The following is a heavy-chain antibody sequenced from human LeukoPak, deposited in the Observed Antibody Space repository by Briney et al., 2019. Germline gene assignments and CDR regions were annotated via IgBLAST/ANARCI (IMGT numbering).Heavy chain of an antibody. J-gene: IGHJ4*02. D-gene: IGHD4-17*01. CDR2: VDWGDDK. Sequence: SGPALLKPTQTLMLTFTFSGFSLSTRGEGLVYIRQPPGKSLDRLAPVDWGDDKRYRPSLRNRLPISKDSSRNHVILTVTDMDPVDTGTYYCAHRRYGDYDYWGEGTLVIVSS. CDR1: GFSLSTRGEG. V-gene: IGHV2-5*02. CDR3: AHRRYGDYDY.